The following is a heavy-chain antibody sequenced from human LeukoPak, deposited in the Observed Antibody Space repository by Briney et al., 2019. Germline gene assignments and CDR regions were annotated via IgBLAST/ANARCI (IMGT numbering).Heavy chain of an antibody. CDR3: ARRPLKISGSYCFDY. CDR1: GGSISSSSYY. J-gene: IGHJ4*02. V-gene: IGHV4-39*07. Sequence: SETLSLTCTVSGGSISSSSYYWGWIRQPPGKGLEWIGSIYYSGSTYYNPSLKSRVTISVDTSKNQFSLKLSSVTAADTAVYYCARRPLKISGSYCFDYWGQGTLVTVSS. CDR2: IYYSGST. D-gene: IGHD1-26*01.